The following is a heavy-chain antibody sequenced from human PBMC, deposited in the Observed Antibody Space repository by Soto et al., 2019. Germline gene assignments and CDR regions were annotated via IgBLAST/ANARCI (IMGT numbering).Heavy chain of an antibody. CDR2: ISGSGGST. D-gene: IGHD1-26*01. V-gene: IGHV3-23*01. Sequence: EVQLLESGGGLVQPGGSLRLSCAASGFTFSSYAMSWVRQAPGKGLEWVSVISGSGGSTYYADSVKGRFTISRDNSKNTLYLQMNSLRAEGTAVDYCAKRGSGSQFDYWGQGTLVTVSS. J-gene: IGHJ4*02. CDR3: AKRGSGSQFDY. CDR1: GFTFSSYA.